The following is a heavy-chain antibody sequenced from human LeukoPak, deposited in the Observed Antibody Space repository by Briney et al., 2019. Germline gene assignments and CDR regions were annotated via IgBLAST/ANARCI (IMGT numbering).Heavy chain of an antibody. D-gene: IGHD4-11*01. CDR2: IWYDGTNK. CDR1: GFTFSNHG. V-gene: IGHV3-33*01. CDR3: ARVNYGYYFDY. J-gene: IGHJ4*02. Sequence: GGSLRLSCAASGFTFSNHGMHWVRQALGKGLEWVAVIWYDGTNKYYADSVKGRFTISRDNSKNTLYLQMDSLRAEDTAVYYCARVNYGYYFDYWGQGTLVTVSS.